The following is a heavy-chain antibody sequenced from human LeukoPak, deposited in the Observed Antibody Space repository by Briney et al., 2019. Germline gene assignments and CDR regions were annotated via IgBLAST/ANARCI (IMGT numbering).Heavy chain of an antibody. Sequence: GGSLRLSCAAPGFTFSDYGMSWVRQAPGKGLEWVAAISRSGDVTFHADSVRGRFSISRDNSKDTLYVQMNSLRAEDTAVYYCAKELRSGGVVTNFDYWGQGTLVTVSS. D-gene: IGHD3-22*01. CDR2: ISRSGDVT. V-gene: IGHV3-23*01. J-gene: IGHJ4*02. CDR3: AKELRSGGVVTNFDY. CDR1: GFTFSDYG.